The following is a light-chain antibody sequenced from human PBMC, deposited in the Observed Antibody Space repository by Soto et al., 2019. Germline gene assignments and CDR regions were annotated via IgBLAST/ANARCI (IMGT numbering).Light chain of an antibody. CDR1: QSISNF. V-gene: IGKV1-39*01. CDR2: TAS. Sequence: DIQITQPPSSLSASVGGRVTITCRASQSISNFLNWYQQKPGTAPKLLIYTASSLQSGVPSRFSGSGSGTDFTLTISSLQPEDIATYYCQQSYSSPYTLGQGTRLEIK. CDR3: QQSYSSPYT. J-gene: IGKJ5*01.